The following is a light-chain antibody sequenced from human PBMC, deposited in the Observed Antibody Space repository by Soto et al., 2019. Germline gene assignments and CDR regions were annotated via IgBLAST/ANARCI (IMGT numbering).Light chain of an antibody. CDR2: DAS. V-gene: IGKV3-11*01. Sequence: EIVMTQSPATLSVSPGERATLSCRASQSVSSNLAWYQQKPGQPPRLLIYDASSRATGVPARFSGSGSGTDFTLTISSLEPEDFAVYYCQQRGDWPPFTFGPGTRVDI. CDR3: QQRGDWPPFT. J-gene: IGKJ3*01. CDR1: QSVSSN.